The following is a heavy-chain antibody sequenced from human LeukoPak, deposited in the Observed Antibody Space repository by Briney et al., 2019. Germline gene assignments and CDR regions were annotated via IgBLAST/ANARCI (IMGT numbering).Heavy chain of an antibody. V-gene: IGHV3-23*01. Sequence: GGSLRLSCAASGFTFNGYAMSWVRQAPGKGLEWVSAISGSGAGTYYADSVKGRFTISRDNSKNTLYLQMNSLRAEDTAVYYCAKTIRFNWFDPWGQGTLVTVSS. J-gene: IGHJ5*02. CDR1: GFTFNGYA. CDR2: ISGSGAGT. CDR3: AKTIRFNWFDP. D-gene: IGHD3-9*01.